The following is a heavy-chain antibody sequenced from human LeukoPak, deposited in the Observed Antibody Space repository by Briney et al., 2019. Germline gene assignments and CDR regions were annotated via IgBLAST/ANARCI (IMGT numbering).Heavy chain of an antibody. CDR2: FDPEDGET. V-gene: IGHV1-24*01. CDR1: GYTLTELS. Sequence: ASVKVSCKVSGYTLTELSMHWVRQAPGKGLEWMGGFDPEDGETIYAQKFQGRVTMTEDTSTDTAYMELSSLRSEDTAVYYCATSILVVGDTHAFDIWGQGTVVTVSS. CDR3: ATSILVVGDTHAFDI. D-gene: IGHD1-26*01. J-gene: IGHJ3*02.